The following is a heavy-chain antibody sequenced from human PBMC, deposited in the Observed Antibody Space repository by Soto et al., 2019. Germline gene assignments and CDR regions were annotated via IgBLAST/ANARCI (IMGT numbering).Heavy chain of an antibody. V-gene: IGHV3-30*18. CDR3: AKVGYGDSSIDY. Sequence: GGSLRLSCAASGFTFSSYGMHWVRQAPGKGLEWVAVISYDGSNKYYADSVKGRFTISRDNSKNTLYLQMNSLRAEDTAVYYCAKVGYGDSSIDYWGQGTLVTVSS. J-gene: IGHJ4*02. CDR1: GFTFSSYG. D-gene: IGHD4-17*01. CDR2: ISYDGSNK.